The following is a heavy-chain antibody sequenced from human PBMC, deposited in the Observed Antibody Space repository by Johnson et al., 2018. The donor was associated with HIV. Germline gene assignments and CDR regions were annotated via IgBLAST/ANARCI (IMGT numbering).Heavy chain of an antibody. J-gene: IGHJ3*02. Sequence: QLVESGGGVVQPGRSLRLSCAASGFTFSSYAIHWVRQAPGKGLEWVAVISYDGNNKYYADSVKGRFTISRDNSKNTLHLQMNSLRAEDAAVYYCARGLIAVAGFDAFDIWGQGTMGTVSS. CDR1: GFTFSSYA. D-gene: IGHD6-19*01. V-gene: IGHV3-30*04. CDR3: ARGLIAVAGFDAFDI. CDR2: ISYDGNNK.